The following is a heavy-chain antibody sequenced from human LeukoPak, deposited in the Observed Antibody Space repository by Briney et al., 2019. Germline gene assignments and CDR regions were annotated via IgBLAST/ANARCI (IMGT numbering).Heavy chain of an antibody. CDR1: GFTVSSNY. V-gene: IGHV3-53*01. CDR2: IYSGGST. D-gene: IGHD4-17*01. J-gene: IGHJ4*02. Sequence: PGGSLRLSCAASGFTVSSNYMSWVRQAPGKGLEWVSVIYSGGSTYYADSVKGRFTISRDNSKNTLYLQMNSLRAEDTAVYYCARVGYGAREPLLDYWGQGTLVTVSS. CDR3: ARVGYGAREPLLDY.